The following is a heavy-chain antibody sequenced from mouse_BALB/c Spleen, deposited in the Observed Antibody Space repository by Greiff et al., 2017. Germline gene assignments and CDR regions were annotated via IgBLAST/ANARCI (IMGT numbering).Heavy chain of an antibody. Sequence: EVQVVESGGGLVKPGGSLKLSCAASGFTFSDYYMYWVRQTPEKRLEWVATISDGGSYTYYPDSVKGRFTISRDNAKNNLYLQMSSLKSEDTAMYYCARDSVTLFAYWGQGTLVTVSA. J-gene: IGHJ3*01. CDR2: ISDGGSYT. CDR3: ARDSVTLFAY. CDR1: GFTFSDYY. V-gene: IGHV5-4*02. D-gene: IGHD2-13*01.